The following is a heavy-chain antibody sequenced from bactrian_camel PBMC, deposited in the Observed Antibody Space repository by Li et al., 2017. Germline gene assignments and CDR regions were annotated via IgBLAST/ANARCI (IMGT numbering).Heavy chain of an antibody. CDR2: INRSGTIT. D-gene: IGHD3*01. J-gene: IGHJ4*01. CDR1: GLKFADYA. V-gene: IGHV3S63*01. Sequence: QVQLVESGGGSVQAGGSLRLSCTASGLKFADYALAWFRQAPEKEREAVSCINRSGTITYHARSVKGRFTISRDNVKNTLYLQMNSLKPEDTAMYYCAADRDYCSSSTDHWGQGTQVTVS. CDR3: AADRDYCSSSTDH.